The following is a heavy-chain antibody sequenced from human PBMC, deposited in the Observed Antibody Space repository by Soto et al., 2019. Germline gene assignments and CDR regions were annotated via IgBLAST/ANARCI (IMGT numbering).Heavy chain of an antibody. CDR1: GFTFSSYA. CDR2: IWYDGSNK. Sequence: VQLLESGGGLVQPGGSLRLSCAASGFTFSSYAMSWVRQAPGKGLEWVAVIWYDGSNKYYADSVKGRFTISRDNSKNTLYLQMNSLRAEDTAVYYCARDPNAGGDAFDIWGQGTMVTVSS. V-gene: IGHV3-33*08. J-gene: IGHJ3*02. D-gene: IGHD3-10*01. CDR3: ARDPNAGGDAFDI.